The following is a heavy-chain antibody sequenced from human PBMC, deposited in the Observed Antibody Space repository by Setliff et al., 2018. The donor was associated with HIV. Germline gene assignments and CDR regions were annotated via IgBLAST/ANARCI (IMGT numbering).Heavy chain of an antibody. D-gene: IGHD6-19*01. Sequence: ASVKVSCKVSGYTLTELSMHWVRQAPGKGLEWMGGFDPEDGETIYAQKFQGRVTMTEDTPTDTAYMELSSLRSEDTAVYYCATSPPVAGTLHWFDPWGQGTLVTVSS. CDR1: GYTLTELS. J-gene: IGHJ5*02. CDR2: FDPEDGET. V-gene: IGHV1-24*01. CDR3: ATSPPVAGTLHWFDP.